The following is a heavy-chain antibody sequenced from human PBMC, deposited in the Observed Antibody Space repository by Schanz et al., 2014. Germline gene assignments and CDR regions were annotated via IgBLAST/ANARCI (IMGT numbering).Heavy chain of an antibody. Sequence: QVQLVESGGGVVQPGRSLRLSCAAYGFTLSSYAMHWVRQAPGKGLEWVAVIWSDGSGKYYADSVKGRFTISRDSPKNTLYLQMNSLRAEDTALYDCARDSGPYYDKSMDVWGQGTTVAVSS. J-gene: IGHJ6*02. CDR2: IWSDGSGK. CDR1: GFTLSSYA. V-gene: IGHV3-33*08. D-gene: IGHD3-9*01. CDR3: ARDSGPYYDKSMDV.